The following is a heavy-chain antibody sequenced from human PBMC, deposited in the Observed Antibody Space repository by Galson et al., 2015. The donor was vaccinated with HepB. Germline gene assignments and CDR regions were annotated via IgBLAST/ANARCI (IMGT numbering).Heavy chain of an antibody. Sequence: SVRLSCAASGFTFSSYAMHWVRQAPGKGLEWVAVISYDGSNKYYADSVKGLFTISRDNSKNTLYLQMNSLRAEDTAVYYCARAADYYYDSSGYQYNWFDPWGQGTLVTVSS. CDR2: ISYDGSNK. CDR1: GFTFSSYA. V-gene: IGHV3-30*04. D-gene: IGHD3-22*01. J-gene: IGHJ5*02. CDR3: ARAADYYYDSSGYQYNWFDP.